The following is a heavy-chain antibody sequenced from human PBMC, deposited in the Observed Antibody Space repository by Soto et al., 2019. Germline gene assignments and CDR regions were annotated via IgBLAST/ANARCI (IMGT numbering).Heavy chain of an antibody. V-gene: IGHV5-51*01. CDR2: IYPGESDT. D-gene: IGHD3-22*01. J-gene: IGHJ4*02. CDR3: ATTYYYESFGY. CDR1: GYTFTSYW. Sequence: GESLKISCEGSGYTFTSYWIVWVRQMPGKGLEWMGSIYPGESDTRYSPSFQGQVTISADKSINTAYLQWSSLKASDTAMYYCATTYYYESFGYWGQGTQVTVSS.